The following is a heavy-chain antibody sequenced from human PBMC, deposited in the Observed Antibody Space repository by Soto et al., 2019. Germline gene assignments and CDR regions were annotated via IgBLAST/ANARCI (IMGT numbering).Heavy chain of an antibody. J-gene: IGHJ4*02. V-gene: IGHV3-30-3*01. D-gene: IGHD3-10*01. CDR3: ASSTWFGELSLYY. CDR2: ISYDGSNK. CDR1: GFTFSSYA. Sequence: GGSLRLSCAASGFTFSSYAMHWVRQAPGKGLEWVAVISYDGSNKYYADSVKGRFTISRDNSKNTLYLQMNSLRAEDTAVYYCASSTWFGELSLYYWGQGTLVTVSS.